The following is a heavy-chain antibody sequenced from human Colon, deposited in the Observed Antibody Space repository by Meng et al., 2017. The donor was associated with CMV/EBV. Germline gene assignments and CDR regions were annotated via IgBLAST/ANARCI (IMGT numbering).Heavy chain of an antibody. CDR3: ARYGFLENYYYYYGMDV. Sequence: ASVKVSCKASGYTFTGHYIHWVRQAPGQGLEWMGWISAYNGNTNYAQKLQGRVTMTTDTSTSTAYMELRSLRSDDTAVYYCARYGFLENYYYYYGMDVWGQGTTVAVSS. J-gene: IGHJ6*02. D-gene: IGHD3-3*01. CDR2: ISAYNGNT. CDR1: GYTFTGHY. V-gene: IGHV1-18*01.